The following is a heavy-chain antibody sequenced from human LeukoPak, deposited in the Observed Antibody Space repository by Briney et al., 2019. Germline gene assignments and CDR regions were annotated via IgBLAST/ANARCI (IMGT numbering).Heavy chain of an antibody. V-gene: IGHV3-21*01. CDR1: GFTFSSSS. CDR2: ISSSSSYI. J-gene: IGHJ4*02. CDR3: ARLGYSSSCNDY. D-gene: IGHD6-13*01. Sequence: GGSLRLSCAASGFTFSSSSMNWVRQAPGKGLEWVSSISSSSSYIYYADSVKGRFTISRDNAKNSLYLQMNSLRAEDTAVYYCARLGYSSSCNDYWGQGTLVTVSS.